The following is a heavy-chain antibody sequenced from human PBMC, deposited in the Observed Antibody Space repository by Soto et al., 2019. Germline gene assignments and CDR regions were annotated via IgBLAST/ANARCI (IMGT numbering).Heavy chain of an antibody. Sequence: PVKTACRAPGYPYTSYGISRVRQAPEQGLESMGWISAYNGNTNYAQRLQGRVTMTTDTATSTAYEELRSLISVDTAVYYCASREPYSSSFFDYWGQGTLVTVSS. V-gene: IGHV1-18*01. CDR3: ASREPYSSSFFDY. CDR1: GYPYTSYG. CDR2: ISAYNGNT. D-gene: IGHD6-6*01. J-gene: IGHJ4*02.